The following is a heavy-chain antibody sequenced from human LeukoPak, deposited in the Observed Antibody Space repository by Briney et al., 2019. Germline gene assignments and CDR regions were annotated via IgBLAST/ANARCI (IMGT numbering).Heavy chain of an antibody. V-gene: IGHV1-2*02. CDR2: INPNSGGT. J-gene: IGHJ6*03. CDR3: ARVPMVRGVKRYYYYYMDV. D-gene: IGHD3-10*01. Sequence: ASVKVSCKASGYTFTGYYMHWVRQAPGQGLEWMGWINPNSGGTNYAQKFQGGVTMTRDTSISTAYMELSRLRSDDTAVYYCARVPMVRGVKRYYYYYMDVWGKGTTVTVSS. CDR1: GYTFTGYY.